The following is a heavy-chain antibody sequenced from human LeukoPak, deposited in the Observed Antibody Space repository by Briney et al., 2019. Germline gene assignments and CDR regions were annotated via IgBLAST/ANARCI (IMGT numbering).Heavy chain of an antibody. CDR2: ISWNSGSI. Sequence: GGSLRLSCAASGFTFDYYAMHWVRQAPGKGLEWVSGISWNSGSIGYADSVKGRFTISRDNAKNSLYLQMNSLRAEDTALYYCAKDTGLWFGELFSYFDYWGQGTLVTVSS. J-gene: IGHJ4*02. D-gene: IGHD3-10*01. CDR3: AKDTGLWFGELFSYFDY. CDR1: GFTFDYYA. V-gene: IGHV3-9*01.